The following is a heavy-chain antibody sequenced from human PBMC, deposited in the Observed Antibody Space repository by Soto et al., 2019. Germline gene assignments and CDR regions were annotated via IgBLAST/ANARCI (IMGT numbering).Heavy chain of an antibody. V-gene: IGHV4-39*01. CDR2: IYYSGST. J-gene: IGHJ6*02. D-gene: IGHD4-17*01. CDR1: GGSISSSSYY. CDR3: TSHHYGDYGDPTYYYYYGMDV. Sequence: QLQLQESGPGLVKPSETLSLTCTVSGGSISSSSYYWGWIRQPPGKGLEWIGSIYYSGSTYYNPSLKSRVTISVDTSKNQFSLKLSSVTAADTAVYYCTSHHYGDYGDPTYYYYYGMDVWGQGTTVTVSS.